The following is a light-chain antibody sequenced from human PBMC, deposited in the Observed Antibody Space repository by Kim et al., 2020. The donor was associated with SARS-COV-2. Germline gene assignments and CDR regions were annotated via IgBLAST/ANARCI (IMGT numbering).Light chain of an antibody. CDR2: GAT. Sequence: ASVGDTVTITCRASQDIKTFLGWFQQRPGKAPRPLIYGATTLHSEVPSKFSGGGSGTEFVLIIKSLQPEDSGTYYCQQYDNYPITFGQGTRLEIK. CDR3: QQYDNYPIT. V-gene: IGKV1-16*02. J-gene: IGKJ5*01. CDR1: QDIKTF.